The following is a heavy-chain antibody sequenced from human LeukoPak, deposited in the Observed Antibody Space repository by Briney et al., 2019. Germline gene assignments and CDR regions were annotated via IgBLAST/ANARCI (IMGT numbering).Heavy chain of an antibody. CDR1: GGSFRGYY. Sequence: PSETLSLTCAVYGGSFRGYYWSWIRKPPGKGLEWIGEINHSGSTNYNPSLKSRVTISVDTSKNQFSLKLSSVTAADTAVYYCARGRRSSGWYDYWGQGTLVTVSS. V-gene: IGHV4-34*01. CDR3: ARGRRSSGWYDY. D-gene: IGHD6-19*01. J-gene: IGHJ4*02. CDR2: INHSGST.